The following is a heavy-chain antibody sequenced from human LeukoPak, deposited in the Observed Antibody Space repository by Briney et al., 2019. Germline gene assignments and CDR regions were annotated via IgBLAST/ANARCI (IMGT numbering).Heavy chain of an antibody. J-gene: IGHJ5*02. CDR3: ARHLGYCSSATCYPWFDP. Sequence: SETLSLTCTVSGGSISSNYWSWIRQVPGKGLEWIAYIYYSGSTNYNPSLKSRVTMSVDTSKNQFSLKLSSVTAADTAVYYCARHLGYCSSATCYPWFDPWGQGTLVTVSS. CDR1: GGSISSNY. CDR2: IYYSGST. V-gene: IGHV4-59*01. D-gene: IGHD2-2*01.